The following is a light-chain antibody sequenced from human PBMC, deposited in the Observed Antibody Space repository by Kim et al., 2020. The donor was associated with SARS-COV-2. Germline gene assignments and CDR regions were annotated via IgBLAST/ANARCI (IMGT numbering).Light chain of an antibody. J-gene: IGKJ1*01. V-gene: IGKV1-5*01. CDR2: DAS. CDR1: QSIHRW. CDR3: QQYNTSLRT. Sequence: ASVGDRVTITCRASQSIHRWLAWYQQKPGTAPKLLIFDASDLESGVPSRFSGNGSGTEFALTIGSLQPDDFATYYCQQYNTSLRTFGPGTTVDIK.